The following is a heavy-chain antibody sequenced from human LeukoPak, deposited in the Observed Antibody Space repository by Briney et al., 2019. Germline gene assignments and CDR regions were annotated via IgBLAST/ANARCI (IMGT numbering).Heavy chain of an antibody. CDR3: ARGSRSAAMRYYYGMDV. CDR2: IYYSGST. D-gene: IGHD2-2*01. J-gene: IGHJ6*02. Sequence: SETLSLTCTVSGGSISSGGYSWSWIRQHPGKGLEWIGYIYYSGSTYYNPSLKSRVTISVDTSKNQFSLKLSSVTAADTAVYYCARGSRSAAMRYYYGMDVWGQGTTVTVSS. V-gene: IGHV4-31*03. CDR1: GGSISSGGYS.